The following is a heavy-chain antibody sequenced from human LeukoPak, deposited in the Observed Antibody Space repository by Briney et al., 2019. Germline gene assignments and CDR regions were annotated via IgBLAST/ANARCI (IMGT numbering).Heavy chain of an antibody. CDR2: ISSTSSYI. D-gene: IGHD6-19*01. J-gene: IGHJ4*02. Sequence: PGGSLRLSCAASGFTLSSYYMNWVRQAPGRGLEWVSSISSTSSYIYYADSVKGRFTISRDNADNSLYLQMNSLRAEDTAVYYCARGYSSGWSAFDYWGQGTLVTVSS. CDR1: GFTLSSYY. V-gene: IGHV3-21*01. CDR3: ARGYSSGWSAFDY.